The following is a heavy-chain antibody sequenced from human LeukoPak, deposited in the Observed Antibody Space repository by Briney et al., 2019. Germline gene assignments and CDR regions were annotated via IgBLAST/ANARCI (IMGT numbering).Heavy chain of an antibody. Sequence: GGSLRLSCAASGFSFSTFAMHWVRQAPGKGLEWVAVISSDGNSKYNADSVKGRFTISRDNSKNTLFLQMNSLRAEDTAVYYCSKGQWLVEQTFDYWGQGTLVTVSS. J-gene: IGHJ4*02. CDR2: ISSDGNSK. CDR3: SKGQWLVEQTFDY. V-gene: IGHV3-30-3*01. CDR1: GFSFSTFA. D-gene: IGHD6-19*01.